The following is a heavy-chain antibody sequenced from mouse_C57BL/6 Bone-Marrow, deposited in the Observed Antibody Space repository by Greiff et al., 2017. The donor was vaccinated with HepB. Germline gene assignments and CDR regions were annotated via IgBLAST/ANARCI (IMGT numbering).Heavy chain of an antibody. D-gene: IGHD2-5*01. CDR3: TRSSNYVRYAMDY. Sequence: QVQLQESGAELVRPGASVTLSCKASGYTFTDYEMHWVKQTPVHGLEWIGAIDPETGGTAYNQKFKGKAILTADKSSSTAYMELRSLTSEDSAVYYCTRSSNYVRYAMDYWGQGTSVTVSS. V-gene: IGHV1-15*01. CDR1: GYTFTDYE. J-gene: IGHJ4*01. CDR2: IDPETGGT.